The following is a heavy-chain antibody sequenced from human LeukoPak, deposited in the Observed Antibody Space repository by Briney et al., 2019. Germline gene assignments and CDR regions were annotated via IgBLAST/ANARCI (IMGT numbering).Heavy chain of an antibody. D-gene: IGHD5-12*01. CDR2: IYYSGST. J-gene: IGHJ6*02. Sequence: SETLSLTCTVSGGSISSYYWSWIRQPPGKGLEWIGYIYYSGSTNYNPSLKSRVTMSVDTSKNQFSLKLSSVTAADTAVYYCARLFSGYDYRRKYYYYYGMDVWGQGTTVTVSS. CDR3: ARLFSGYDYRRKYYYYYGMDV. V-gene: IGHV4-59*01. CDR1: GGSISSYY.